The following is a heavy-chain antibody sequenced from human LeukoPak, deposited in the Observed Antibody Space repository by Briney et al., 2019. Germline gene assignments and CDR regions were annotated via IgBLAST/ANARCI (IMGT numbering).Heavy chain of an antibody. J-gene: IGHJ3*02. V-gene: IGHV3-48*03. CDR2: ISSSGSTI. CDR1: GFTFSSYE. Sequence: GGSLRLSCAASGFTFSSYEMNWVRQDPGKGLEWVSYISSSGSTIYYADSVKGRFTISRDNAKNSLYLQMNSLRAEDTAVYYCARVKAALDAFDIWGQGTMVTVSS. D-gene: IGHD6-13*01. CDR3: ARVKAALDAFDI.